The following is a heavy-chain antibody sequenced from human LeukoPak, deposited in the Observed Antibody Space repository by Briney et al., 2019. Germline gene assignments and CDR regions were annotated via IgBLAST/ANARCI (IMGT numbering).Heavy chain of an antibody. CDR2: ISTSGSET. D-gene: IGHD3-10*01. Sequence: GGSLRLSCVASGFTFSNAWMNWVRQAPGKGREWVSAISTSGSETHYADSVKGRFTIARDNSQNTMSLQMSSLRAEDTALYYCAKGSGNGYGSGPFDYWGQGTLVTVSS. CDR3: AKGSGNGYGSGPFDY. CDR1: GFTFSNAW. V-gene: IGHV3-23*01. J-gene: IGHJ4*02.